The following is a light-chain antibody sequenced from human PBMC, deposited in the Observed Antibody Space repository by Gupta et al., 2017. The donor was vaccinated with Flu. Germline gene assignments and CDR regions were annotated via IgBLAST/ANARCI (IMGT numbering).Light chain of an antibody. V-gene: IGKV1-5*03. Sequence: DIQMTQSPSTLSASVGDRVTITCRASQTINIWLAWYQQKPGKAPNLLIYKASTLESGVPSRFSGSGSGTEFTLTISSLQPDDFATYYCQHYDSYSTRTFGQGTKVE. CDR1: QTINIW. CDR3: QHYDSYSTRT. J-gene: IGKJ1*01. CDR2: KAS.